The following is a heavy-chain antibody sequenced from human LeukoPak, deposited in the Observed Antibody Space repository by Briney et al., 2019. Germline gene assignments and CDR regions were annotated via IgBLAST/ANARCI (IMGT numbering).Heavy chain of an antibody. CDR2: INPNSGGT. J-gene: IGHJ3*02. CDR3: ARAGLWDYSDTSGYHNGTFDI. D-gene: IGHD3-22*01. CDR1: GYTFTGYY. Sequence: ASVKVSCKASGYTFTGYYMHGVRQAPGQGLEWMGSINPNSGGTSYAQHLQGRVTMTRDTSISTAYMELSRLRSDDTAVYYCARAGLWDYSDTSGYHNGTFDIWGQGTMVTVSS. V-gene: IGHV1-2*02.